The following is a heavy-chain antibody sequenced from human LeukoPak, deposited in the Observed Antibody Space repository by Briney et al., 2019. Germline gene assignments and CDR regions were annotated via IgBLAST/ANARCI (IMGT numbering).Heavy chain of an antibody. CDR2: FDPEDGET. D-gene: IGHD2-2*01. Sequence: ASVKVSCKVSGYTLTELSMHWVRQAPGKGLEWMRGFDPEDGETIYAQKFQGRVTMTEDTSTDTAYMELSSLRSEDTAVYYCATERTPGPEVVPAAPFDYWGQGTLVTVSS. CDR1: GYTLTELS. J-gene: IGHJ4*02. CDR3: ATERTPGPEVVPAAPFDY. V-gene: IGHV1-24*01.